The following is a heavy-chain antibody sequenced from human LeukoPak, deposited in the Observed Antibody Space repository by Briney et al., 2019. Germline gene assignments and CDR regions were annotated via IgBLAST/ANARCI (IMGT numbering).Heavy chain of an antibody. Sequence: GASVKVSCKASGYTXTDYYMHWVRQAPGQGLEWMGWINPNSGGANYAQKFQGRVTMTRDTSISTAYMELSRLRSDDTAVYYCARDNGGSYPDYWGQGTLVTVSS. CDR3: ARDNGGSYPDY. D-gene: IGHD1-26*01. J-gene: IGHJ4*02. V-gene: IGHV1-2*02. CDR2: INPNSGGA. CDR1: GYTXTDYY.